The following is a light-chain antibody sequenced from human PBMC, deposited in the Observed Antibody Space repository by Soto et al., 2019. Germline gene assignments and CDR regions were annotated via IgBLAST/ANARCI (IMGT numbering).Light chain of an antibody. J-gene: IGKJ3*01. Sequence: DIQMTQSPSPLSASVGDRVTVTCQASQDISNLLNWYQQKPGRAPRLLIYDASNLETGVPSRFSGSGSGTHFTFTITSLQPEDFATYYCQQYDDLPFTFGPGT. CDR2: DAS. V-gene: IGKV1-33*01. CDR1: QDISNL. CDR3: QQYDDLPFT.